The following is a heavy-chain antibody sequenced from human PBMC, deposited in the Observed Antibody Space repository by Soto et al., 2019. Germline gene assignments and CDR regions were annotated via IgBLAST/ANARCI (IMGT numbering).Heavy chain of an antibody. V-gene: IGHV3-43D*04. Sequence: GGSLRLSCSTSGFTFEDYAVHWVRQSSRKGLEWVSFINADGSDRYYADSVKGRFTISRDNTKGSFYLQMDRLRLEDTAIYYCETEKLYFDSSPFDSWGQGTLVTVSS. D-gene: IGHD3-3*01. CDR1: GFTFEDYA. CDR3: ETEKLYFDSSPFDS. J-gene: IGHJ4*02. CDR2: INADGSDR.